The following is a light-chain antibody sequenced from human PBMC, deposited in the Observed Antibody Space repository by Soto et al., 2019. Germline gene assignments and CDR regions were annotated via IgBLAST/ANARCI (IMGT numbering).Light chain of an antibody. V-gene: IGLV2-14*01. CDR3: SSYSSSSTLYV. Sequence: QSALTQPASVSGSPGQSITISCTGTSSDVGGYNFVSWYQQHPGKAPKLMIREVSNRPSGVSNRFSGSKSGNTASLTISRLQPEDEADYYCSSYSSSSTLYVFGTGTKVTVL. J-gene: IGLJ1*01. CDR1: SSDVGGYNF. CDR2: EVS.